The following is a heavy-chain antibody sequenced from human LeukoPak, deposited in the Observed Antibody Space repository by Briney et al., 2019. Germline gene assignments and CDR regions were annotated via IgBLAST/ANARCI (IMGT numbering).Heavy chain of an antibody. D-gene: IGHD1-26*01. CDR2: ISGSGGST. V-gene: IGHV3-23*01. CDR3: AKDDESRGFDY. J-gene: IGHJ4*02. Sequence: GGSLRLSCAASGFTFSDYYMSWIRQAPGKGLEWVSAISGSGGSTYYADSVKGRFTISRDNSKNTLYLQMNSLRAEDTAVYYCAKDDESRGFDYWGQGTLVTVSS. CDR1: GFTFSDYY.